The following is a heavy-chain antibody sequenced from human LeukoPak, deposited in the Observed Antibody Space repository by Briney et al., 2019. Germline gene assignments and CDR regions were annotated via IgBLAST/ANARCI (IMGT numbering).Heavy chain of an antibody. D-gene: IGHD2-15*01. CDR2: INPNSDGT. CDR3: VRDYFCSGGTCDDCFDP. CDR1: GYTFTGYY. J-gene: IGHJ5*02. Sequence: ASVKVSCKASGYTFTGYYMHWVRQAPGQGLEWMGWINPNSDGTNYAQKFQGRVTMTRDTSISTAYMELSSLRSDDTAVYYCVRDYFCSGGTCDDCFDPWGQGTLVTVSS. V-gene: IGHV1-2*02.